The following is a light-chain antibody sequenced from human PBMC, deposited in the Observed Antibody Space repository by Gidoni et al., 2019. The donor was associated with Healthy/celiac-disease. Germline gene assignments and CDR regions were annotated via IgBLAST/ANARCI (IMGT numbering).Light chain of an antibody. CDR2: AGS. V-gene: IGKV1-17*01. Sequence: DIQMTQSPSSLSASVGARVTITCRASQGIRNDVGWYQQKPGKAPKRLIYAGSSLPSGVPSRFSGRGSVTEFTLTISSLPPEDFATYYCLQHNSYPRTFGQGTKVEIK. CDR3: LQHNSYPRT. J-gene: IGKJ1*01. CDR1: QGIRND.